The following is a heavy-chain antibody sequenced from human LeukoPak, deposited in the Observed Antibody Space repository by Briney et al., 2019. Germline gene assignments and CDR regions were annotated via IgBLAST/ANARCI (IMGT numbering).Heavy chain of an antibody. D-gene: IGHD3-22*01. V-gene: IGHV5-51*01. CDR2: IYPGDSDT. CDR1: GYSFTSYW. CDR3: ARVSPFYDSSGYNDY. J-gene: IGHJ4*02. Sequence: GESLKISCKGSGYSFTSYWIGWVRQVPGKGVEWMGIIYPGDSDTRYSPSFQGQVTISADKSISTAYLQWSSLKASDTAMYYCARVSPFYDSSGYNDYWGQGTLVTVSS.